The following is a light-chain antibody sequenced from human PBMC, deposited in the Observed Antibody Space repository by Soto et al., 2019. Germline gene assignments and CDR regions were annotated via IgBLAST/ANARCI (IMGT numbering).Light chain of an antibody. Sequence: EIVLTQSPATLSLSPGERATLSCRASQSVNIYLAWYQQKPGQAPRLPINNAFNRATGIPARFSGSGSGTDFTLTISSLEPEDFAVYYCQQRNNWPSTTFGPGTKVDIK. CDR2: NAF. V-gene: IGKV3-11*01. J-gene: IGKJ3*01. CDR1: QSVNIY. CDR3: QQRNNWPSTT.